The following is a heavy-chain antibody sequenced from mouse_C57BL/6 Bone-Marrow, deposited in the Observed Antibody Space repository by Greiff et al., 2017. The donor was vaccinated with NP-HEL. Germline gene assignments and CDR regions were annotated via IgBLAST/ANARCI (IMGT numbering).Heavy chain of an antibody. CDR3: ASGAY. CDR1: GYAFSSYW. J-gene: IGHJ3*01. Sequence: VQLQQSGAELVKPGASVKISCKASGYAFSSYWMNWVKQRPGKGLEWIGQIYPGDGDTNYNGKFKDKASLTADKSSSPAYMQLSRLTSEDAAVYFCASGAYWGQGTLVTVSS. V-gene: IGHV1-80*01. CDR2: IYPGDGDT.